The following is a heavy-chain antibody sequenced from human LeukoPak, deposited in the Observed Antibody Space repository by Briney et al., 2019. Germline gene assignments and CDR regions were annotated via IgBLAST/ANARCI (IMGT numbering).Heavy chain of an antibody. CDR3: ARGPAAIIMNWFDP. Sequence: ASVKVSCKASGGTSSSYAISWVRHAPGQGLEWMGGIIPIFGTANYAQKFQGRVTITTDESTSTAYMELSSLRSEDTAVYYCARGPAAIIMNWFDPWGQGTLVTVSS. D-gene: IGHD2-2*01. CDR2: IIPIFGTA. CDR1: GGTSSSYA. V-gene: IGHV1-69*05. J-gene: IGHJ5*02.